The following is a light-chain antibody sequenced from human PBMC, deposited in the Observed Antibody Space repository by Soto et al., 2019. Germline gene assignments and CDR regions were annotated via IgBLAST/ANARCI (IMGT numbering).Light chain of an antibody. Sequence: QSVPTKPAYVSVSPGQSITISSTGTSSDVGGYNYVLWYTQHPGQAPKLMIYEVSNRPSGLSNRFSGSKSGNTASPTISGLQAEDVADYYCSAYTSSSTLVVGTGTKVTVL. CDR2: EVS. V-gene: IGLV2-14*01. J-gene: IGLJ1*01. CDR1: SSDVGGYNY. CDR3: SAYTSSSTLV.